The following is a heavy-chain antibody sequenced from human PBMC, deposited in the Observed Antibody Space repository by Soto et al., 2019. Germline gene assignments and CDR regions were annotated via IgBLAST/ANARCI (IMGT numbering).Heavy chain of an antibody. CDR3: AKAQPDYATVTTAISY. CDR1: GFTFSSYG. D-gene: IGHD4-17*01. V-gene: IGHV3-30*18. Sequence: QVQLVESGGGVVQPGRSLRLSCAASGFTFSSYGMHWVRQAPGKGLEWVAVISYDGSNKYYADSVKGRFTISRDNSKNTLYLQMNSLRAEDTAVYYWAKAQPDYATVTTAISYWGQGTLVTVSS. J-gene: IGHJ4*02. CDR2: ISYDGSNK.